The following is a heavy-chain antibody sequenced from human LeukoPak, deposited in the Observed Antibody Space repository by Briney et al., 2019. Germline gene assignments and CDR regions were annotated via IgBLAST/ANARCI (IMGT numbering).Heavy chain of an antibody. J-gene: IGHJ4*02. CDR1: GFTFDDYG. V-gene: IGHV3-11*04. Sequence: GGSLRLSCAASGFTFDDYGMSWVRQAPGKGLEWVSYISSSGSTIYYADSVKGRFTISRDNAKNSLYLQMNSLRAEDTAVYYCARDVKKVVVIFDYWGQGTLVTVSS. CDR2: ISSSGSTI. D-gene: IGHD3-22*01. CDR3: ARDVKKVVVIFDY.